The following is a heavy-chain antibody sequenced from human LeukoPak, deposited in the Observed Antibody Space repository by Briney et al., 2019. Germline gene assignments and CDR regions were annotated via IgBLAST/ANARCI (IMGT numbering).Heavy chain of an antibody. CDR1: GGSISSGGYY. V-gene: IGHV4-31*03. Sequence: SETLSLTCTVSGGSISSGGYYWSWSRQHPGKGLEWIGYIYYSGSTYYNPSLKSRVTISVDTSKNQFSLKLSSVTAADTAVHYCARSYDSSGYYGRFFEYWGQGTLVTVSS. D-gene: IGHD3-22*01. CDR2: IYYSGST. CDR3: ARSYDSSGYYGRFFEY. J-gene: IGHJ4*02.